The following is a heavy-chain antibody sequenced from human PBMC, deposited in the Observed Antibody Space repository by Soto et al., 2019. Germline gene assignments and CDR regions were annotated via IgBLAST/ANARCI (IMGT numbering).Heavy chain of an antibody. V-gene: IGHV3-7*01. CDR2: IKQDGSEK. D-gene: IGHD2-21*02. CDR1: GFTFSSYW. Sequence: EVQLVESGGGLVQPGGSLRLSCAASGFTFSSYWMSWVRQAPGKGLEWVANIKQDGSEKYYVDSVKGRFTISRDNAKNSLYLQMNSLRAEDTAVYYCARPGVVVTAIPLDYWGQGTLVTVSS. CDR3: ARPGVVVTAIPLDY. J-gene: IGHJ4*02.